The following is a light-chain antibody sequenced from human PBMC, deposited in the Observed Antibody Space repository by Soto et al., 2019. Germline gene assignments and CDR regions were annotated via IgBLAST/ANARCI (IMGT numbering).Light chain of an antibody. J-gene: IGKJ4*01. CDR2: VAS. V-gene: IGKV1-39*01. CDR1: QSINTY. CDR3: QQTYRAPLT. Sequence: DIQMTQSPSSLSASVGDRVTITCRASQSINTYLNWYQHKPGNAPKVLIYVASNLQSGVPSRFSGGGSGTDFSLTISSLQPEDFATYYCQQTYRAPLTFGGGTKVDIK.